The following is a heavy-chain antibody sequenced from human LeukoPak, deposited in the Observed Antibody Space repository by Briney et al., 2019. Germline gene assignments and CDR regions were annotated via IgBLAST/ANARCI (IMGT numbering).Heavy chain of an antibody. CDR1: GFTFSSYS. J-gene: IGHJ3*02. Sequence: GGSLRLSCAASGFTFSSYSMNWVRQAPGKGLEWVSYISSSNNTIYYADSVKGRFTISRDNSKNTLYVQMNSLRAEDTAVYYCAKYLAHSSGWLLDAFDIWGQGTMVTVSS. CDR3: AKYLAHSSGWLLDAFDI. V-gene: IGHV3-48*01. CDR2: ISSSNNTI. D-gene: IGHD6-19*01.